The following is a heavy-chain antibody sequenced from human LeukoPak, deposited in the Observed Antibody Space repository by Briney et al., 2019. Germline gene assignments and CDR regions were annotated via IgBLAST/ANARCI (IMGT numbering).Heavy chain of an antibody. D-gene: IGHD2-2*01. J-gene: IGHJ4*02. V-gene: IGHV4-4*02. Sequence: SGTLSLTCAVSGGSISSSNWWSWVRQPPGKGLEWIGQIYHSGSTNYNPSLKSRVAISVDKSKNQFSLNLISVTAADTAVYYCARAGQGYCTSASCYLSLDYWGQGTLVTVSS. CDR2: IYHSGST. CDR3: ARAGQGYCTSASCYLSLDY. CDR1: GGSISSSNW.